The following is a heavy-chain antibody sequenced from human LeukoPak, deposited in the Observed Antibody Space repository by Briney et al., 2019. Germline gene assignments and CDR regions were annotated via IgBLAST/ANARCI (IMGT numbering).Heavy chain of an antibody. Sequence: YPSETLSLTCTVSGGSISSYYWSWIRQPPGKGLEWIGYIYYSGTTNYNPSLKSRVTISVDTSKNQFSLKLSSVTAADTAVYYCAREDYCSGGSCYSGYFQHWGQGTLVTVSS. CDR3: AREDYCSGGSCYSGYFQH. CDR2: IYYSGTT. J-gene: IGHJ1*01. D-gene: IGHD2-15*01. CDR1: GGSISSYY. V-gene: IGHV4-59*01.